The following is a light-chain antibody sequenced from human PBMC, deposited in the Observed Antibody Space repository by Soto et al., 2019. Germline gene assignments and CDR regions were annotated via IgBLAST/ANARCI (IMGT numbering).Light chain of an antibody. CDR2: YMS. V-gene: IGKV3-11*01. CDR3: HQRQSWPRT. Sequence: EIVLTQSPATLYSSPGETATLSCRASQYVGTRLAWYQHKPGQAPRLLIYYMSKRATGIPARFSGSGSGTDFTLTISNLAPEDFGVYYCHQRQSWPRTFGQGTKV. CDR1: QYVGTR. J-gene: IGKJ1*01.